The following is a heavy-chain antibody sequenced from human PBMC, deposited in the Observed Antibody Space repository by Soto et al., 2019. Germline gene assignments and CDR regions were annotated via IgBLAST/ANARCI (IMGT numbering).Heavy chain of an antibody. CDR2: INHSGST. CDR1: GGSFSGYY. D-gene: IGHD6-6*01. CDR3: ARTVGAARPLYFDY. J-gene: IGHJ4*02. V-gene: IGHV4-34*01. Sequence: SETLSLTCAVYGGSFSGYYWSWIRQPPGKGLEWIGEINHSGSTNYNPSLKSRVTISVDTSKNQFSLKLSSVTAADTAVYYCARTVGAARPLYFDYWGQGTLVTVSS.